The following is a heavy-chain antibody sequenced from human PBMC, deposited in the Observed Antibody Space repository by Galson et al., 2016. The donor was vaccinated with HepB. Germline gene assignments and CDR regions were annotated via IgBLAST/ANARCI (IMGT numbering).Heavy chain of an antibody. CDR3: ATVKTTVTTGGFDM. Sequence: SLRLSCAASGFTFSRSSMTWVRQAPGKGLEWVSSISSSGNYIYYADSVRGRFTISRDNAKNSLYVQVNSLRDEDTAVYYCATVKTTVTTGGFDMWGQGTMVTVSS. V-gene: IGHV3-21*01. J-gene: IGHJ3*02. CDR2: ISSSGNYI. CDR1: GFTFSRSS. D-gene: IGHD4-17*01.